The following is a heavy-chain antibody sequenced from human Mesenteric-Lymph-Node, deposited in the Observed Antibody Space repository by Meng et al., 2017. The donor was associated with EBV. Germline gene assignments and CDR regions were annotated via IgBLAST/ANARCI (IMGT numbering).Heavy chain of an antibody. D-gene: IGHD6-13*01. J-gene: IGHJ4*02. V-gene: IGHV4-30-4*01. CDR1: GGSISSANY. CDR3: ARVTYSGSRYPSVFDY. CDR2: IYYSGNT. Sequence: QVQRQESGPGLVKPSQTLSLTCAVSGGSISSANYWSWIRQPPGKGLEWIGYIYYSGNTYYNPSLESRVTISIDTSKSQVSLKLTSVTAADTAVYYCARVTYSGSRYPSVFDYWGQGNLVTVSS.